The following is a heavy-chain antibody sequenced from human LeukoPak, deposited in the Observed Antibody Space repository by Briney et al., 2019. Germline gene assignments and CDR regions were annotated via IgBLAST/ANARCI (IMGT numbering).Heavy chain of an antibody. D-gene: IGHD3-10*01. Sequence: ASVKVSCKASGYTFTGYYMHWVRQAPGQGLEWMEWINPNSGGTNHAQKFQGWVTMTRETSISTAYMALSRLRSDDTAVCYCATHYGSGSYSGRGYYGMDVWGKGTTVTVSS. CDR3: ATHYGSGSYSGRGYYGMDV. J-gene: IGHJ6*04. CDR2: INPNSGGT. CDR1: GYTFTGYY. V-gene: IGHV1-2*04.